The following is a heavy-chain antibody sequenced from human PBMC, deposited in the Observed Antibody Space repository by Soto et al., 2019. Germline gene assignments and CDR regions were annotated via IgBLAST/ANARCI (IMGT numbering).Heavy chain of an antibody. CDR3: ARMASSGSLNWFDP. CDR2: MNPGSGNT. CDR1: GYTFTNYE. D-gene: IGHD3-10*01. J-gene: IGHJ5*02. V-gene: IGHV1-8*01. Sequence: ASVKVSCKASGYTFTNYEINWVRQATGQGLEWMGWMNPGSGNTGYAHKFQGRVTMTRNITISTAYMELSRLGSDDTAIYYCARMASSGSLNWFDPWGQGTLVTVSS.